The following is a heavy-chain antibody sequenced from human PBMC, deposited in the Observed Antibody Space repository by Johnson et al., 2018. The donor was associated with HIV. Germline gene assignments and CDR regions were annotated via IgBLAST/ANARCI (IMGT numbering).Heavy chain of an antibody. D-gene: IGHD3-10*02. CDR2: INQDGSRK. CDR1: GFIFSDYY. V-gene: IGHV3-7*01. J-gene: IGHJ1*01. CDR3: ARDPTSVLELGDNVRGLLGLRWAM. Sequence: VQLVESGGGLVKPGGSQRLSCAASGFIFSDYYMTWIRQAPGKGLEWVANINQDGSRKHYAGSVEGRFTISRDNGRDSLYLQMGSLTAEDTAVYYCARDPTSVLELGDNVRGLLGLRWAMWG.